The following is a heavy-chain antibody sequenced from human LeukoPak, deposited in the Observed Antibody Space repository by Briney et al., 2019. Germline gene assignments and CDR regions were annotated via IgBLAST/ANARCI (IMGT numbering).Heavy chain of an antibody. J-gene: IGHJ4*02. V-gene: IGHV1-2*02. CDR3: ARDEAAAGTLDY. CDR2: INPNSGGT. CDR1: GYTFTGYY. Sequence: ASVKVSCKASGYTFTGYYMHWVRQAPGQGLEWMGWINPNSGGTNYAQKFQGRVTMTRDTSISTAYMELSRLRSDDTAVYYCARDEAAAGTLDYWGQGTLATVSS. D-gene: IGHD6-13*01.